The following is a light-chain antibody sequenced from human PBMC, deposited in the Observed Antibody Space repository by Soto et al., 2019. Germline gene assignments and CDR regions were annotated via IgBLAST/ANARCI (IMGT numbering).Light chain of an antibody. V-gene: IGLV1-47*01. Sequence: QAVVTQPPSVSGTPGQRVTISCSGSSSNVGSNFVYWYQQFPGTAPKLLIYRTDQRPSGVPDRFSASKPGTSASLAISGLRYDDEADYYCAAWDNSLRWVFGGGTKMTVL. CDR2: RTD. CDR3: AAWDNSLRWV. CDR1: SSNVGSNF. J-gene: IGLJ3*02.